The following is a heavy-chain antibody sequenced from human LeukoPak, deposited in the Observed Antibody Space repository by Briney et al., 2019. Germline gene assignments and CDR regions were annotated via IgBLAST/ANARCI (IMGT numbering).Heavy chain of an antibody. CDR1: GFTVSNNY. D-gene: IGHD6-13*01. V-gene: IGHV3-53*01. J-gene: IGHJ4*02. CDR3: ARDPPGIAASVSGG. CDR2: IYSGGTT. Sequence: GGSLRLSCKASGFTVSNNYMNWVRQAPGKGLEWVAFIYSGGTTNYADSVKGRFTISRDNSKNTLYLQMTNVRVEDTAVYYCARDPPGIAASVSGGWGQGTLVTVSS.